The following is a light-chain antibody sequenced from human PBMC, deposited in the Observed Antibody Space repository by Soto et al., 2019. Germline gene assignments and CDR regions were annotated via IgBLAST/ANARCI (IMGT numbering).Light chain of an antibody. Sequence: QSALTQPASVSGSPGQSITISCTGTSCDVGSYNYVSWYQQHPGKAPKLMIYEVSDRPSGISSRFSGSKSGNTASLTISGLQTEDEADYYCSSYTSSSTLFGTGTKVTV. J-gene: IGLJ1*01. CDR3: SSYTSSSTL. CDR2: EVS. V-gene: IGLV2-14*01. CDR1: SCDVGSYNY.